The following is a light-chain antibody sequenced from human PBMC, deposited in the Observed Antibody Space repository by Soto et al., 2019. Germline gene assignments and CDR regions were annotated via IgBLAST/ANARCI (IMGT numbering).Light chain of an antibody. Sequence: QSVLTQPAAMSGSPGQSITISCTGTSSDVRSYNHVSWYQQHPGKAPKLLISEVSNRPSGVSNRFSGSKSGKTAYLTISGLKAEDEADNYCSSDANSGTLAVVFGGGTKLAVL. CDR1: SSDVRSYNH. CDR3: SSDANSGTLAVV. V-gene: IGLV2-14*03. CDR2: EVS. J-gene: IGLJ2*01.